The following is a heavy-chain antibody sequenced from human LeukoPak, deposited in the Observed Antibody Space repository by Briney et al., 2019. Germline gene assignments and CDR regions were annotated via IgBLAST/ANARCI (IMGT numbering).Heavy chain of an antibody. Sequence: PGGSLRLSCAASGFTFSSYSMNWVRQAPGKGLEWVGFIRSKAYGGTTEYAASVKGRFTISRDDSKSIAYLQMNSLKTEDTAVYYCTRAGYYDSSGYYPDYWGQGTLVTVSS. CDR1: GFTFSSYS. J-gene: IGHJ4*02. V-gene: IGHV3-49*04. D-gene: IGHD3-22*01. CDR2: IRSKAYGGTT. CDR3: TRAGYYDSSGYYPDY.